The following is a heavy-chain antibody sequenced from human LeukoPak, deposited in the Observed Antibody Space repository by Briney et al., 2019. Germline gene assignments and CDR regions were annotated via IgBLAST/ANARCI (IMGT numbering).Heavy chain of an antibody. Sequence: PGGTLRLSCAASGFTFSSYSMNWVRQAPGKGLEWVSYISSSSTIYYADSVKGRFTISRDNAKNSLYLQMNSLRAEDTAVYYCAREVAAAVGDYWGQGTLVTVSS. J-gene: IGHJ4*02. CDR2: ISSSSTI. CDR3: AREVAAAVGDY. D-gene: IGHD6-13*01. CDR1: GFTFSSYS. V-gene: IGHV3-48*01.